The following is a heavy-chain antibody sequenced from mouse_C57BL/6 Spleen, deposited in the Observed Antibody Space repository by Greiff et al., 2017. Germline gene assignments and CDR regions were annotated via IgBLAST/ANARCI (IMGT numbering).Heavy chain of an antibody. V-gene: IGHV3-6*01. Sequence: EVHLVESGPGLVKPSQSLSLTCSVTGYSITSGYYWNWIRQFPGNKLEWMGYISYDGSNNYNPSLKNRISITRDTSKNQFFLKLNSVTTEDTATYYCARVGRYSNYEDWYFDVWGTGTAVTVSS. J-gene: IGHJ1*03. CDR1: GYSITSGYY. CDR2: ISYDGSN. CDR3: ARVGRYSNYEDWYFDV. D-gene: IGHD2-5*01.